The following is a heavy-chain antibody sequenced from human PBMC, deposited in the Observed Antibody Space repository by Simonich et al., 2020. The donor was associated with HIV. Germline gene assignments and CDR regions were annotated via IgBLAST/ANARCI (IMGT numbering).Heavy chain of an antibody. J-gene: IGHJ4*02. CDR2: INHSGST. CDR1: GGSFIGYY. Sequence: QVQLQQWGAGLLKHSETLSLTCAVYGGSFIGYYWSWTRQPPGKGLEWIGEINHSGSTNYNPSLKSRVTISVDTSKNQFSLKLSSVTAADTAVYYCARGFYQRLYYFDYWGQGTLVTVSS. V-gene: IGHV4-34*01. CDR3: ARGFYQRLYYFDY. D-gene: IGHD2-2*01.